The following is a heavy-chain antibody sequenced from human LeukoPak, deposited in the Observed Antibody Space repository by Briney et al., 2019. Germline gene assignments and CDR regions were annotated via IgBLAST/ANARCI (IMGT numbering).Heavy chain of an antibody. V-gene: IGHV1-46*01. D-gene: IGHD5-18*01. CDR1: GYTFTYYY. CDR3: ARDLGYSYGFHYY. Sequence: EASVKVSCKASGYTFTYYYIHWVRQAPGQGLDWMGIINPSGGSTSYAQKFQGRVTMTRDTSTSTVYMELSSLRSEDTAIYYCARDLGYSYGFHYYWGQGTLVTVSS. J-gene: IGHJ4*02. CDR2: INPSGGST.